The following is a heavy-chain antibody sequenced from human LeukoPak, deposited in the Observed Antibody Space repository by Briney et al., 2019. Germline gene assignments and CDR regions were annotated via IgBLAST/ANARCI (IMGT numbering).Heavy chain of an antibody. Sequence: GRSLRLSCVTSGFTFRDYDVHGVRQAPGRGLEGVAVMSYDGNNNYYADSVKGRFTLSRDSSKNTLYLQMDSLRPEDTAVYYCTREWGTAADYWGQGTLVTVSS. CDR3: TREWGTAADY. D-gene: IGHD6-13*01. CDR1: GFTFRDYD. J-gene: IGHJ4*02. CDR2: MSYDGNNN. V-gene: IGHV3-30-3*01.